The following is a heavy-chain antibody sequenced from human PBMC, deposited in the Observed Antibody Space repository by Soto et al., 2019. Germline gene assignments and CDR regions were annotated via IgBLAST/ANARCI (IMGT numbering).Heavy chain of an antibody. CDR1: GGSFSGYY. Sequence: SETLSLTCAVYGGSFSGYYWSWIRQPPGKGLEWIGEINHSGSTNYNPSLKSRVTISVDTSKNQFSLKLSSVTAADTAVYYCAGGDYYHSSGYYFYYYTMGVWGQGTTVTVSS. V-gene: IGHV4-34*01. D-gene: IGHD3-22*01. J-gene: IGHJ6*02. CDR2: INHSGST. CDR3: AGGDYYHSSGYYFYYYTMGV.